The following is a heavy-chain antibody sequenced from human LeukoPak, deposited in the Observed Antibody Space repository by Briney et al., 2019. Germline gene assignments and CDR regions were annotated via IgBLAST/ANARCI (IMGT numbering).Heavy chain of an antibody. V-gene: IGHV4-59*01. D-gene: IGHD3-16*01. CDR1: GGSISSYY. CDR3: ARAHYDYGDIDY. J-gene: IGHJ4*02. CDR2: IYYSGST. Sequence: SETLSLTCTVSGGSISSYYWSWIRQPPVKGLEWIGYIYYSGSTNYNPSLKSRVTISVDTSKNQFSLKLSSVTAADTAVYYCARAHYDYGDIDYWGQGTLVTVSS.